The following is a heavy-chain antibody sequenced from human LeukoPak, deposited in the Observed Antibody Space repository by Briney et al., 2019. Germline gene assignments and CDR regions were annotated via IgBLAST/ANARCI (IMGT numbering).Heavy chain of an antibody. V-gene: IGHV3-23*01. CDR1: GFTFSTYV. Sequence: GGSLRLSCAASGFTFSTYVMNWFRQAPGKGLEWVSTISVGAEYIFYADSVKGRFTISRDDSNNALYLQMHSLRAEDTALYYCASGPPFLKYFEYWGQGTPVTVSS. J-gene: IGHJ4*02. CDR3: ASGPPFLKYFEY. CDR2: ISVGAEYI. D-gene: IGHD3-3*01.